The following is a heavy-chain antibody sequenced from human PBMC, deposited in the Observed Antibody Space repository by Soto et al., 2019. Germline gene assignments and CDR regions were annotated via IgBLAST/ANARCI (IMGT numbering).Heavy chain of an antibody. J-gene: IGHJ6*02. D-gene: IGHD3-10*01. Sequence: SQTLSLTCAISGDSVSSNSAAWNWTRQSPSRGLEWLGRTYYRSKWYNDYAVSVKSRITINPDTSKNQFSLQLNSVTPEDTAVYYCAGFGHYYGSGSYFYYGMDVWGQGTTVTVSS. V-gene: IGHV6-1*01. CDR2: TYYRSKWYN. CDR3: AGFGHYYGSGSYFYYGMDV. CDR1: GDSVSSNSAA.